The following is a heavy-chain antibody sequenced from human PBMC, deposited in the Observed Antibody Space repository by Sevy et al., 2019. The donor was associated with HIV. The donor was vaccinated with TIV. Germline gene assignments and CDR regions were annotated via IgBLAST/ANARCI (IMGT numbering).Heavy chain of an antibody. J-gene: IGHJ5*02. Sequence: GGSLRLSCAASGFTFSTYSMNWVRQAPGKGLERVSSISSTSSYIDYAYSVKGRFTISRDNAKNSLYLQMNNLRAEDTAVYYCARHYNSGWRKFNLFDPWGQGTLVTVSS. D-gene: IGHD6-19*01. CDR1: GFTFSTYS. V-gene: IGHV3-21*01. CDR3: ARHYNSGWRKFNLFDP. CDR2: ISSTSSYI.